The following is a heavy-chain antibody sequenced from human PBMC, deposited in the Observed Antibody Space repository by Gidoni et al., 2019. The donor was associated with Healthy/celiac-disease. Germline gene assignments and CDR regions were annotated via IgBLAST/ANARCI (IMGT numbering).Heavy chain of an antibody. CDR2: ISYDGSNK. D-gene: IGHD6-6*01. CDR1: GFTFSSYA. V-gene: IGHV3-30*04. CDR3: ARGNLIAARQYWFDP. J-gene: IGHJ5*02. Sequence: QVQLVESGGGVVQPGRSLRLSCAASGFTFSSYAMHWVRQAPGKGLEWVAVISYDGSNKYYADSVKGRFTISRDNSKNTLYLQMNSLRAEDTAVYYCARGNLIAARQYWFDPWGQGTLVTVSS.